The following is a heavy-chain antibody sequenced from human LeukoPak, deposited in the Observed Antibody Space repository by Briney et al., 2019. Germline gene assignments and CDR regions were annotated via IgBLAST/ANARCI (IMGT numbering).Heavy chain of an antibody. CDR3: ARGDRGPMGVYYFDN. Sequence: GGSLRLSCAASGFIFSSYAMHWVRQAPGKGLQWMAVTSYDGSNKYYADSVEGRFTISRDNSKNTLYLQMSSLRADDTAVYYCARGDRGPMGVYYFDNWGQGTLVTVSS. CDR1: GFIFSSYA. V-gene: IGHV3-30*04. CDR2: TSYDGSNK. J-gene: IGHJ4*02. D-gene: IGHD3-10*01.